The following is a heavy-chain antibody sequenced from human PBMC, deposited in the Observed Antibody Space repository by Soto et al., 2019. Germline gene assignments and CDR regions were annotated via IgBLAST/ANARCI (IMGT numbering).Heavy chain of an antibody. J-gene: IGHJ4*02. CDR3: ARTDCRGGSCYPPNFDY. V-gene: IGHV4-31*03. Sequence: QVQLQESGPGLVKPSQTLSLTCTVSGGSISSGGYYWSWIRQHPGKGLEWIGYIYYSGSTYYNPSLKGRVTISVDTSKNQFSLKLSSVTAADTAVYYCARTDCRGGSCYPPNFDYWGQGTLVTVSS. CDR1: GGSISSGGYY. D-gene: IGHD2-15*01. CDR2: IYYSGST.